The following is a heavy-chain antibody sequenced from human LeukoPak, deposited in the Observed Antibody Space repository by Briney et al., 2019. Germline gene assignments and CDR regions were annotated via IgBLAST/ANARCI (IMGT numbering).Heavy chain of an antibody. CDR2: IYYSGSP. CDR3: ARPNSVVTPTPH. J-gene: IGHJ4*02. CDR1: RGSLSGSSSY. D-gene: IGHD4-23*01. V-gene: IGHV4-39*01. Sequence: KPSETPSLTSTVSRGSLSGSSSYCGWIRQPPREWLEWIGSIYYSGSPYYNPYLRSRVPISVHTSNNQFSLKLSCVTAADAAVYYCARPNSVVTPTPHWGQGTLVSVSS.